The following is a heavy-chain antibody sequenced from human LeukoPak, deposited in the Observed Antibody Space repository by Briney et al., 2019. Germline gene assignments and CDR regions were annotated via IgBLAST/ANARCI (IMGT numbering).Heavy chain of an antibody. V-gene: IGHV4-30-4*01. J-gene: IGHJ4*02. D-gene: IGHD3-3*01. CDR2: IYYSGST. Sequence: SQTRSLTCTVSGGSLSSGDYEWGWLRQPRGRGLEWIGYIYYSGSTYYNPSLKSRVTISVDTSKTQFSLKLSSVTAADTAVYYCARGGDFWSGYHFGYWGQGTLVTVSS. CDR3: ARGGDFWSGYHFGY. CDR1: GGSLSSGDYE.